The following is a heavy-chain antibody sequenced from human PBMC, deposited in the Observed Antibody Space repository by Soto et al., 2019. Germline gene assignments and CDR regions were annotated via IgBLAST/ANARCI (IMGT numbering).Heavy chain of an antibody. CDR3: ARVMVRGSHSGHYYYYGMDV. Sequence: SETLSLTCAVYGGSFSGYYWSWIRQPPGKGLEWIGEINHSGSTNYNPSLKSRVTISVDTSKNQFSLKLSSVTAADTAVYYCARVMVRGSHSGHYYYYGMDVWGQGTTVTVSS. V-gene: IGHV4-34*01. CDR2: INHSGST. J-gene: IGHJ6*02. D-gene: IGHD3-10*01. CDR1: GGSFSGYY.